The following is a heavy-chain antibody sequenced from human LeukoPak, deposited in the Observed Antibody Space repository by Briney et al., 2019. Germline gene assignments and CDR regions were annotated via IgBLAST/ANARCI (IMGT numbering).Heavy chain of an antibody. D-gene: IGHD3-16*01. CDR2: IYYSGST. Sequence: SETLSLTCTVSGGSISSYYWSWIRQPPGKGLEWIGYIYYSGSTNYNPSLKSRVTISVDTSKNQFSLKLSSVTAADTAVYYCAGGAADPFDYWGQGTLVTASS. V-gene: IGHV4-59*01. J-gene: IGHJ4*02. CDR1: GGSISSYY. CDR3: AGGAADPFDY.